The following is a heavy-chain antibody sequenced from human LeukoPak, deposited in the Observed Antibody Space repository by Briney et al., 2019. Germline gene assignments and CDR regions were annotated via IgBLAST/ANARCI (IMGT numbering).Heavy chain of an antibody. CDR3: ARDGSRAAANAFDI. CDR2: IWYDGSNK. CDR1: GFTFSSYG. Sequence: GGSLRLSCAASGFTFSSYGMHWVRQAPGKGLEWVAVIWYDGSNKYYADSVKGRFTISRDNSKNTLYLQMNSLRAEDTAVCYCARDGSRAAANAFDIWGQGTMVTVSS. V-gene: IGHV3-33*01. J-gene: IGHJ3*02. D-gene: IGHD6-13*01.